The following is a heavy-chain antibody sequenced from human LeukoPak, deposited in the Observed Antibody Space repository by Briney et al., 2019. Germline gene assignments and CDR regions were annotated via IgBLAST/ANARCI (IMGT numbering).Heavy chain of an antibody. J-gene: IGHJ6*02. CDR1: GGSISSYY. Sequence: SETLSLTCTVSGGSISSYYWSWIRQPPGKGLEWIGYIYYSGSTNYNPSLKSRVTISVDTSKNQFSLKLSSVTAADTAVYYCAGGVVRMGYYYYGMDVWGQGTTVTVSS. D-gene: IGHD4-23*01. CDR2: IYYSGST. V-gene: IGHV4-59*01. CDR3: AGGVVRMGYYYYGMDV.